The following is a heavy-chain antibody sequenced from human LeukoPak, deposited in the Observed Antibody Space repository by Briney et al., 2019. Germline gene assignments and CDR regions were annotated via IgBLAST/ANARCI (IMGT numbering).Heavy chain of an antibody. D-gene: IGHD6-19*01. CDR1: GFIFSSYI. V-gene: IGHV3-21*04. J-gene: IGHJ4*02. Sequence: TGGSLRLSCAASGFIFSSYIMNWVRQAPGKGLEWVSSISPSGSHKYYVDSVKGRFTISRDNAKNSVSLQMNSLRAEDTAVYYCVKERDRGTDVADDFDFWGQGTLVTVSS. CDR3: VKERDRGTDVADDFDF. CDR2: ISPSGSHK.